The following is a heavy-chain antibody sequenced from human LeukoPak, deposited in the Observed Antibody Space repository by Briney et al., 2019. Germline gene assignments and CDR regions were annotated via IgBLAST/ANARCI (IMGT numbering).Heavy chain of an antibody. CDR2: IRYDGSNK. Sequence: GGSLRLSCAASGFTFSSYGMHWVRQAPGKGLEWVAFIRYDGSNKYYADSVKGRFTISRDNSKNTLYLQMNSLRAEDTAVYYCAKLWPRGGTIFGVVIHVDAFDIWGQGTMVTVSS. D-gene: IGHD3-3*01. CDR1: GFTFSSYG. J-gene: IGHJ3*02. CDR3: AKLWPRGGTIFGVVIHVDAFDI. V-gene: IGHV3-30*02.